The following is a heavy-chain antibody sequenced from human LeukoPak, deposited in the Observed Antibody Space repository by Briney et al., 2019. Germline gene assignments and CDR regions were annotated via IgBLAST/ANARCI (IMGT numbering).Heavy chain of an antibody. D-gene: IGHD6-19*01. CDR3: ARDTLIAVAGTLDY. V-gene: IGHV1-46*01. CDR2: LNPSDGST. J-gene: IGHJ4*02. CDR1: GYTFTSYY. Sequence: ASVKVSCKTSGYTFTSYYMHWVRQAPGQGLEWMGILNPSDGSTSYAQKFQGRVTMTRDTSTSTVYMELSSLRSEDTAVYYCARDTLIAVAGTLDYWGQGTLVTVSS.